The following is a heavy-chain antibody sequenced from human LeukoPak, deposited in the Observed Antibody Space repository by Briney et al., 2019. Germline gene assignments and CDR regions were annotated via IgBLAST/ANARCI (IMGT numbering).Heavy chain of an antibody. J-gene: IGHJ4*02. V-gene: IGHV1-8*02. CDR1: GYTFTSYG. CDR3: AREMSEYSSSWTDY. CDR2: MNPNSGNT. D-gene: IGHD6-13*01. Sequence: VASVKVSCKASGYTFTSYGISWVRQATGQGLEWMGWMNPNSGNTGYAQKFQGRVTMTRNTSISTAYMELSSLRSEDTAVYYCAREMSEYSSSWTDYWGQGTLVTVSS.